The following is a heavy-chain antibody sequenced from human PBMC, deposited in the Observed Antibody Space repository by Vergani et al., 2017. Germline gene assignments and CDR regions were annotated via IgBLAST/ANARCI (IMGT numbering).Heavy chain of an antibody. D-gene: IGHD3-22*01. V-gene: IGHV5-51*01. CDR2: IYPGDSDT. CDR1: GYNFPIHW. J-gene: IGHJ5*02. CDR3: ARVGWSYYDSSGYYYAPGGWFDP. Sequence: EVQLVQSGAEVKKPGESLKISCKGSGYNFPIHWIGWVRQMPGKGLEWMGIIYPGDSDTRYSPSFQGQVIISVDTSVSTVYLQWINLRASDTAMYYCARVGWSYYDSSGYYYAPGGWFDPWGQGTLVTVSS.